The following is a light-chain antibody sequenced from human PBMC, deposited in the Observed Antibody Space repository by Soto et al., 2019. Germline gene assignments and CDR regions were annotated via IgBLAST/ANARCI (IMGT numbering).Light chain of an antibody. CDR1: QTISSW. Sequence: IHMTHSPSTLSSSVFYRVTITCLASQTISSWLAWYQQKPGKAPNLLIYDASTLERGVPSRFSGTGSGTEFTLTIDRLQPDDFATYYCQQYHTSSIPFGQGTRLEVK. V-gene: IGKV1-5*01. J-gene: IGKJ5*01. CDR2: DAS. CDR3: QQYHTSSIP.